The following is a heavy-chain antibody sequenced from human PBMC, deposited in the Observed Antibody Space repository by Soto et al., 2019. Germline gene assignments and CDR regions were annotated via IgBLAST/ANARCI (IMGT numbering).Heavy chain of an antibody. J-gene: IGHJ6*01. Sequence: QVQLVESGGGVVQPGRSLRLSCAASGFTFSSYGMHWVRQAPGKGLEWVAVIWYDGSNKYYADSVKGRFTISRDNSKNTLYLQMNSLRAEDTAVYYCAREGDYYDSSGYLRYYGMDVW. CDR1: GFTFSSYG. V-gene: IGHV3-33*01. CDR2: IWYDGSNK. CDR3: AREGDYYDSSGYLRYYGMDV. D-gene: IGHD3-22*01.